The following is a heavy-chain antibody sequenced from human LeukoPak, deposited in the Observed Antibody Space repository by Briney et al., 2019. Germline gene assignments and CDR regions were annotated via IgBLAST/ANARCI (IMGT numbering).Heavy chain of an antibody. CDR3: ARVRNWSGYNALDC. Sequence: SETLSLTCTVSGGSINNYYRSWIRQPPGKGLEWIGYIYYSGSTKYDPSLKSRVTMSIDTSKNQFSLKLTSVTAADTAVYYCARVRNWSGYNALDCWGQGTLVTVSS. D-gene: IGHD3-3*01. J-gene: IGHJ4*02. CDR2: IYYSGST. CDR1: GGSINNYY. V-gene: IGHV4-59*01.